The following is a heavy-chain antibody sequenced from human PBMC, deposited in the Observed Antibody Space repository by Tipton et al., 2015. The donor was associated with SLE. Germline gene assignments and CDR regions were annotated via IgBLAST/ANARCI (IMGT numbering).Heavy chain of an antibody. CDR2: IFYSGAT. CDR1: DYSISSHNW. D-gene: IGHD2-8*01. V-gene: IGHV4-28*01. CDR3: VRQNGFCDAGGCYGAAVAGLLDY. J-gene: IGHJ4*02. Sequence: GLVKPSDTLSLTCAVADYSISSHNWWGWIRQPPGKGLEWIGYIFYSGATSYNPSLESRITISLDTSKNQFSLKLSSVTAADTAVYYCVRQNGFCDAGGCYGAAVAGLLDYWGQGTLVSVSP.